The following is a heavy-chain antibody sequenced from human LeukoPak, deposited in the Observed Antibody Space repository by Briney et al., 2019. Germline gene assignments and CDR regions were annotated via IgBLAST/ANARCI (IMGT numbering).Heavy chain of an antibody. J-gene: IGHJ4*02. Sequence: GGSLRLSCAASGFTFSNHWMTWVRQAPGKGLEWVANIRQDGNEKYYVDSVKGRFTISRDNAKNSLYLQMNSLRAEDTAVYYCARLRAAQTYDYWGQGTLVTVSS. V-gene: IGHV3-7*04. D-gene: IGHD6-13*01. CDR3: ARLRAAQTYDY. CDR2: IRQDGNEK. CDR1: GFTFSNHW.